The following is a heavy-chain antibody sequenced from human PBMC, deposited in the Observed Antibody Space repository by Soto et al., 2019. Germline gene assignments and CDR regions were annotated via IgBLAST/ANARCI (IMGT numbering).Heavy chain of an antibody. CDR2: ISGSGGST. J-gene: IGHJ4*02. CDR1: GFTFSSYA. V-gene: IGHV3-23*01. CDR3: AKDKMRDSSGYTSRDY. D-gene: IGHD3-22*01. Sequence: GGSLRLSCAASGFTFSSYAMSWVRQAPGKGLEWVSAISGSGGSTYYADSVKGRFTISRDNSKNTLYLQMNSLRAEDTAVYYCAKDKMRDSSGYTSRDYWDQGTLVTVSS.